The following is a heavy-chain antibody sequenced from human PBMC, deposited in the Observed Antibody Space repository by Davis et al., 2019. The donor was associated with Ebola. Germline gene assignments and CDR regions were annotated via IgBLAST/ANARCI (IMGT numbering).Heavy chain of an antibody. D-gene: IGHD3-10*01. CDR2: ISGSGGST. J-gene: IGHJ5*02. CDR1: GFTFSSYA. CDR3: ARGDRVLWFAERWFDP. Sequence: PGGSLRLSCAASGFTFSSYAMSWVRQAPGKGLEWVSAISGSGGSTYYADSVKGRFTISRDNSKNSLYLQMNSLRAEDTAVYYCARGDRVLWFAERWFDPWGQGTLVTVSS. V-gene: IGHV3-23*01.